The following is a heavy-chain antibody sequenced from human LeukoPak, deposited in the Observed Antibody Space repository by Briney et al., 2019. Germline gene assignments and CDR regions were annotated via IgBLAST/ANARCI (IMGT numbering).Heavy chain of an antibody. Sequence: ASVKVPCKASGYTFTSYAMNWVRQAPGQGLEWMGWINTNTGNPTYAQGFTGRFVFSLDTSVSTAYLQISSLKTEDTAVYYCARSGDSGWYFFDYWGQGTLVTVSS. V-gene: IGHV7-4-1*02. CDR3: ARSGDSGWYFFDY. CDR2: INTNTGNP. D-gene: IGHD6-19*01. J-gene: IGHJ4*02. CDR1: GYTFTSYA.